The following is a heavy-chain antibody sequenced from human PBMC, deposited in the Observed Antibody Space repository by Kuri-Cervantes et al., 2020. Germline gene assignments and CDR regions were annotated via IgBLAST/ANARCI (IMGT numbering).Heavy chain of an antibody. CDR2: MNPNSGNT. D-gene: IGHD2-2*01. J-gene: IGHJ4*02. Sequence: ASVKVSCKASGYTFTSYGINWVRQATGQGLEWMGWMNPNSGNTGYAQKFQGRVTMTRNTSISTAYMELSSLRSEDTAVYYCARSEGYCSSTSCPLPGYWGQGTLVTVSS. CDR1: GYTFTSYG. V-gene: IGHV1-8*02. CDR3: ARSEGYCSSTSCPLPGY.